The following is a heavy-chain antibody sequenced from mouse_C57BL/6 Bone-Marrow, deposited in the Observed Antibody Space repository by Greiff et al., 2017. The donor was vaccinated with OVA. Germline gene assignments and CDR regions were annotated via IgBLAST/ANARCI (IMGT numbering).Heavy chain of an antibody. CDR3: ARLGRPWFAC. J-gene: IGHJ3*01. Sequence: VQLQQSGPVLVKPGASVKMSCKASGYTFTDYYMNWVKQSHGKSLEWIGVINPYNGGTSYNQKFKGKATLTVAKSSSRAYMELKSLTSEDSAVYYCARLGRPWFACWGQGTLVTVSA. CDR1: GYTFTDYY. V-gene: IGHV1-19*01. CDR2: INPYNGGT.